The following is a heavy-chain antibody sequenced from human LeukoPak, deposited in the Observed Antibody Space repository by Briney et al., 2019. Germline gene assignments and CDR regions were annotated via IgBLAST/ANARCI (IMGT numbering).Heavy chain of an antibody. J-gene: IGHJ4*02. Sequence: ASVTVSCKASGYTFTSYAMNWVRQAPGQGLEWMGWINTNTGNPTYAQGFTGRFVFSLDTSVSTAYLQISSLKAEDTAVYYCAGGSSSWYQPFDYWGQGTLVTVSS. D-gene: IGHD6-13*01. CDR2: INTNTGNP. CDR3: AGGSSSWYQPFDY. V-gene: IGHV7-4-1*02. CDR1: GYTFTSYA.